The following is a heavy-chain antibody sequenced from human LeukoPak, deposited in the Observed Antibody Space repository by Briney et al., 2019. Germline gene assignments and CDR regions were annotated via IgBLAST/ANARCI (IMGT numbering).Heavy chain of an antibody. J-gene: IGHJ4*02. CDR2: ISSSSSYI. Sequence: GGSLRLSCAASGFTFSSYSMNWVRQAPGKGLEWVSSISSSSSYIYYADSVKGRFTISRDNAKNSLYLQMNSLRAEDTAVYYCARANDSSGYFSGEPDDFDYWGQGTLVTVSS. D-gene: IGHD3-22*01. CDR1: GFTFSSYS. V-gene: IGHV3-21*01. CDR3: ARANDSSGYFSGEPDDFDY.